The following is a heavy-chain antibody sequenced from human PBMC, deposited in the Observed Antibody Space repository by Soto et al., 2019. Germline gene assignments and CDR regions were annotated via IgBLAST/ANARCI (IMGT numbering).Heavy chain of an antibody. J-gene: IGHJ4*02. CDR3: ATRFTIVVAPSAPFDY. D-gene: IGHD2-15*01. Sequence: GGSLRLCCRVSGVTFSSCAMSWVRQAPHKGLEWVSAISGRGDTTHYADSVKGRFTISRDNSKSTLYLQMNSLRAEDTAVYYCATRFTIVVAPSAPFDYWGQGTLVTVSS. CDR1: GVTFSSCA. CDR2: ISGRGDTT. V-gene: IGHV3-23*01.